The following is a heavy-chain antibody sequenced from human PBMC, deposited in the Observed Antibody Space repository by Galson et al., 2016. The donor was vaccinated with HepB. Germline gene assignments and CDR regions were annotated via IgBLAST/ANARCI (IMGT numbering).Heavy chain of an antibody. V-gene: IGHV3-23*01. J-gene: IGHJ4*02. CDR2: INGGGDWA. D-gene: IGHD3-10*01. Sequence: SLRLSCAVSGFTFSTYDMSWVRQAPGKGLERVATINGGGDWAPSAGSVSGRFTISKDNSRNTLYLQMNSLRAEDTAIYFCAKRAGGFGEGQFDHWGPGTMVSVSS. CDR3: AKRAGGFGEGQFDH. CDR1: GFTFSTYD.